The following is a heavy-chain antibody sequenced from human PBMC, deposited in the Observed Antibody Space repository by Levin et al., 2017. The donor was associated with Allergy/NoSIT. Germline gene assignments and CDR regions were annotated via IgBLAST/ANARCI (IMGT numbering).Heavy chain of an antibody. V-gene: IGHV4-59*01. CDR1: GGSISSYY. J-gene: IGHJ4*02. CDR2: IYYSGST. CDR3: ARIGAYYYDTSGDVNY. Sequence: SETLSLTCTVSGGSISSYYWSWIRQPPGKGLEWIGYIYYSGSTNYNPSLKSRVTISVDMSKNQFSLKLSSVTAADTAVYYCARIGAYYYDTSGDVNYWGQGTPVTVSS. D-gene: IGHD3-22*01.